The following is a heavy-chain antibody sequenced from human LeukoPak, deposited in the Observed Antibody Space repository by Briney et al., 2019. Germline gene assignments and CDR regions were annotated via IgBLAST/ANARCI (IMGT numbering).Heavy chain of an antibody. V-gene: IGHV3-9*01. CDR3: AKDKAAMAGDAFDI. CDR2: ISWNSGSI. Sequence: GGSLRLSCAASGFTFDDYAVHWVRQAPGKGLEWVSGISWNSGSIGYADSVKGRFTISRDNAKNSLYLQMNSLRAEDTALYYCAKDKAAMAGDAFDIWGQGTMVTVSS. J-gene: IGHJ3*02. D-gene: IGHD6-19*01. CDR1: GFTFDDYA.